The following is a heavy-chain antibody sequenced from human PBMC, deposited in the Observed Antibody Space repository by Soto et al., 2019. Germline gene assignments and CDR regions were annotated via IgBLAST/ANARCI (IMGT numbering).Heavy chain of an antibody. CDR3: AWAFYASAGFVFVS. J-gene: IGHJ5*01. CDR1: GDSINSGY. Sequence: QVHLQESGPGLVKPSETLSLTCSVSGDSINSGYWTWIRRPPGRGLEWIGFMYFGGSFNYNPSLARRVXFXVXTPXIQFSPQLPSGSAADSVIYDCAWAFYASAGFVFVSCGQGALVT. CDR2: MYFGGSF. D-gene: IGHD3-16*01. V-gene: IGHV4-59*01.